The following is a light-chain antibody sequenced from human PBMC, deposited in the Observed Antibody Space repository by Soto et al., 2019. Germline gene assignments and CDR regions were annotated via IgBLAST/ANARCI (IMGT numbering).Light chain of an antibody. CDR2: VAS. J-gene: IGKJ1*01. CDR1: QSISSW. Sequence: DIQMTQSPSTLSASVGDRVTITCRASQSISSWLAWYQQKPGKAPKLLIYVASTLESGVPSRFSGSGSGTEFTLTISSLQPDDFATYYCQQYNSYWTFGQGTKVDIK. V-gene: IGKV1-5*01. CDR3: QQYNSYWT.